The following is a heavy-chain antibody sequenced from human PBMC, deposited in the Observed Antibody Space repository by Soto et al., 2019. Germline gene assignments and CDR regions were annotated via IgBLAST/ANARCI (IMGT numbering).Heavy chain of an antibody. J-gene: IGHJ6*02. Sequence: GGSLRLSCAASGFTFSSYAISWVRQAPGKGLEWVSAISGSGGSTYYADSVKGRFTISRDNSKNTLYLQMNSLRAEDTAVYYCAKDIDYGGNSVHYYYGMDVWGQGTTVTVSS. CDR3: AKDIDYGGNSVHYYYGMDV. CDR2: ISGSGGST. V-gene: IGHV3-23*01. CDR1: GFTFSSYA. D-gene: IGHD4-17*01.